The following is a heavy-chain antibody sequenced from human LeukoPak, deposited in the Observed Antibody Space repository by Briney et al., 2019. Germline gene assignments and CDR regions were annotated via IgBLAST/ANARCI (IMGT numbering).Heavy chain of an antibody. CDR2: INYSGAV. D-gene: IGHD3-16*01. CDR3: ARDLSGGRSY. CDR1: GDSISGSNFY. V-gene: IGHV4-39*02. Sequence: SETLSLTCTVSGDSISGSNFYWGWIHQSPGKGLEWLGSINYSGAVLHNPSLKSRVTLSVDTSQNQFSLNLRSVTAADTAVYYCARDLSGGRSYWGQGTVVTVSS. J-gene: IGHJ4*02.